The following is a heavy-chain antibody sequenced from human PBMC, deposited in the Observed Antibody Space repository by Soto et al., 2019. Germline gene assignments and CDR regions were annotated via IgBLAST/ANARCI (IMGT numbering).Heavy chain of an antibody. CDR2: IDSSGGT. CDR3: VRQGFGRLHGLVDV. V-gene: IGHV4-59*08. Sequence: QVQLQESGPGLVKPSETLSLTCTVSDDSSSSYKWSWIRQPPGRRLEWIGYIDSSGGTSYNPSLPSRVTIALDTSTKQFSLTLSPVTAADTAVYYCVRQGFGRLHGLVDVWGQGTTVTVSS. J-gene: IGHJ6*02. D-gene: IGHD3-10*01. CDR1: DDSSSSYK.